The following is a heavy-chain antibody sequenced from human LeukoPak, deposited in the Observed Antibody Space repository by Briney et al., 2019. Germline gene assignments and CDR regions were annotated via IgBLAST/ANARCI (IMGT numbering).Heavy chain of an antibody. Sequence: GASVKVSCKASGYTFTGYYMHWVRQAPGQGLEWMGIINPSGGSTSYAQKFQGRVTMTRDMSTSTVYMELSSLRSEDTAVYYCARALLWFGEFSPADYWGQGTLVTVSS. J-gene: IGHJ4*02. CDR3: ARALLWFGEFSPADY. D-gene: IGHD3-10*01. CDR2: INPSGGST. V-gene: IGHV1-46*01. CDR1: GYTFTGYY.